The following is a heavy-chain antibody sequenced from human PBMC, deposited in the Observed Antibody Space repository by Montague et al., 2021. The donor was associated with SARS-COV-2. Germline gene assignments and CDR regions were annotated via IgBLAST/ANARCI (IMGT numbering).Heavy chain of an antibody. CDR1: GDSVSSNIAT. J-gene: IGHJ4*02. V-gene: IGHV6-1*01. CDR3: ARIPVGSKYYFDF. Sequence: CAISGDSVSSNIATWNWIRQSPSRGLEWLGRTYYRSKWYNGYAESVKSRITIDPDTSKHQFSPHLNSVTPEDTAVYYCARIPVGSKYYFDFWGQGTLVTVSS. CDR2: TYYRSKWYN. D-gene: IGHD2-2*01.